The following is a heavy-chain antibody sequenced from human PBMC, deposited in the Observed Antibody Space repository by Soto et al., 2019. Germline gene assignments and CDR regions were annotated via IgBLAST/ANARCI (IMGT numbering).Heavy chain of an antibody. Sequence: QVQLVQSGAEMKRPGASVILSCKASGYIFTTYSIHWVRQTAGQGLEWMAKVDPRDGSTGYAQKFRGRVSVAWDTSTGTVPMDVSSLTSDVTATYYCASVGSSGREFDYWGQGTQVTVSS. V-gene: IGHV1-46*01. CDR3: ASVGSSGREFDY. CDR2: VDPRDGST. D-gene: IGHD3-10*01. J-gene: IGHJ4*02. CDR1: GYIFTTYS.